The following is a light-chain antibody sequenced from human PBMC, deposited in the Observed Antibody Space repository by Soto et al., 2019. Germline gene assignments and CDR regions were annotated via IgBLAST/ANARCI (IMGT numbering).Light chain of an antibody. CDR1: SSNIGAGYD. CDR2: GNS. Sequence: QSVLTQPPSVSGAPGQRVTISCTGSSSNIGAGYDVHWYQQLPGTAPKLLIYGNSNRPSGVPDRFSGSKSGTSASLAITGLQADYDADYYCQSYDSSVTLRVFGTGTKLTVL. J-gene: IGLJ1*01. V-gene: IGLV1-40*01. CDR3: QSYDSSVTLRV.